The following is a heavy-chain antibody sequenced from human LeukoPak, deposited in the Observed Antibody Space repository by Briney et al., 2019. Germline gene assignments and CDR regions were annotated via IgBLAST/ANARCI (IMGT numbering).Heavy chain of an antibody. V-gene: IGHV1-24*01. J-gene: IGHJ4*02. D-gene: IGHD1-26*01. CDR3: ATVGGSYYRGYYFDY. CDR1: GYTLTELS. CDR2: FDPEDGET. Sequence: ASVTVSCKVSGYTLTELSMHWVRQAPGKGLEWMGGFDPEDGETIYAQKFQGRVTMTEDTSTDTAYMELSSLRSEDTAVYYCATVGGSYYRGYYFDYWGQGTLVAVSS.